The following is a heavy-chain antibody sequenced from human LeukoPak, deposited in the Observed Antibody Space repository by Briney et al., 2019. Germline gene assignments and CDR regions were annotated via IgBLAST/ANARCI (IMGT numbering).Heavy chain of an antibody. J-gene: IGHJ6*03. Sequence: PWGSLRLSCAASEFTFSYYNLNWVRQAPGKGLEWVSSITSTGSYTFYADSAKGRFTISRDNAKNSLYLQMNSLRAEDTAVYYCARTVYSSGTYYYYYYYMDVWGRGTTVTISS. D-gene: IGHD6-19*01. CDR1: EFTFSYYN. CDR2: ITSTGSYT. V-gene: IGHV3-21*01. CDR3: ARTVYSSGTYYYYYYYMDV.